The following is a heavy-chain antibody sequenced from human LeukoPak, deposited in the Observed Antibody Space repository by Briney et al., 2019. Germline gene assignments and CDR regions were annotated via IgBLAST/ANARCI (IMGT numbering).Heavy chain of an antibody. Sequence: PSQTLSLTCTVSGGSISSGSYYWSWIRQPAGKGLEWIGRIYTSGSTNYNPSLKSRVTISVDTSKNQFSLKLSSVTAADTAVYYCARAVNYYDSSGYCFDYWGQGTLVTVSS. CDR2: IYTSGST. J-gene: IGHJ4*02. CDR1: GGSISSGSYY. CDR3: ARAVNYYDSSGYCFDY. D-gene: IGHD3-22*01. V-gene: IGHV4-61*02.